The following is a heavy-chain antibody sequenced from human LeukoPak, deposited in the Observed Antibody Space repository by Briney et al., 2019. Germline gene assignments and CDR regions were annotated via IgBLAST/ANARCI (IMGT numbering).Heavy chain of an antibody. CDR2: IYYRGST. CDR1: GGSTSSYY. Sequence: PSETLSLTCTVSGGSTSSYYWSWIRQPPGKGLEWIGYIYYRGSTNYNPSLKSRVTISVDTSKNQFSLKLSSVTAADTAVYYCARYYYGSGSYYIDYWGQGTLVTVSS. J-gene: IGHJ4*02. CDR3: ARYYYGSGSYYIDY. V-gene: IGHV4-59*01. D-gene: IGHD3-10*01.